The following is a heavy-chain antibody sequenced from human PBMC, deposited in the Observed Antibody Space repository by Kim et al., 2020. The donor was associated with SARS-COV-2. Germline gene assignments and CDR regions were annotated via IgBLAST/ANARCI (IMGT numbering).Heavy chain of an antibody. CDR3: GRDNRGSPPPN. D-gene: IGHD6-19*01. Sequence: GGSLRLSCAASGFTFSASWMSWVRQAPGEGLEWVAIISHEGCLKNFVDSVRGPFTISRNNAKHSLYLQMNSLRVEDTAMDVCGRDNRGSPPPNWGQGTL. CDR2: ISHEGCLK. J-gene: IGHJ4*02. V-gene: IGHV3-7*03. CDR1: GFTFSASW.